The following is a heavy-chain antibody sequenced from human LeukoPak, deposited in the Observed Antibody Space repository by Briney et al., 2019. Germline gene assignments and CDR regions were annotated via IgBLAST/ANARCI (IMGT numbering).Heavy chain of an antibody. J-gene: IGHJ3*02. CDR3: ARNPKLDAFDI. CDR1: GYTFTSYD. D-gene: IGHD1-14*01. Sequence: ASVKVSCKASGYTFTSYDINWVRQATGQGFEWMGWMNPNSGNTGYAQKFQGRVTITRNTSISTAYMELSSLRSEDTAVYYCARNPKLDAFDIWGQGTMVTVSS. V-gene: IGHV1-8*03. CDR2: MNPNSGNT.